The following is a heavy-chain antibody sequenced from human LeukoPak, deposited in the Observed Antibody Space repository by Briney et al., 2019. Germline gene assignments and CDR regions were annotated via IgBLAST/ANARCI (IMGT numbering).Heavy chain of an antibody. CDR1: RFTFSGFW. J-gene: IGHJ4*02. CDR3: ARVGIAVAADY. CDR2: INSDGSEG. D-gene: IGHD6-19*01. Sequence: GGSLRLSCAVSRFTFSGFWMSWSRQAPGKGLEWVASINSDGSEGYYADVVKGRFTISRDNAKNSLYLQINSLRAEDTAVYYCARVGIAVAADYWGQGTLVTVSS. V-gene: IGHV3-7*03.